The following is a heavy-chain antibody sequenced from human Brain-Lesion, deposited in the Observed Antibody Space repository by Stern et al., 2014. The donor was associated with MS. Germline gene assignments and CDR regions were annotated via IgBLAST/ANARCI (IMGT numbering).Heavy chain of an antibody. J-gene: IGHJ5*02. CDR3: AGEEDIRYCSGGSCTGNWFDP. D-gene: IGHD2-15*01. Sequence: VQLVQSGPGLVKPSETLSLTCTVAGGSVSSTSYAWAWIRQPPGKGLEWIGTIYYSGNTYYRPSLKSRLTISLDTSKNQFSLQRGSVTAADTAVYYCAGEEDIRYCSGGSCTGNWFDPWGQGTLVTVSS. CDR1: GGSVSSTSYA. V-gene: IGHV4-39*01. CDR2: IYYSGNT.